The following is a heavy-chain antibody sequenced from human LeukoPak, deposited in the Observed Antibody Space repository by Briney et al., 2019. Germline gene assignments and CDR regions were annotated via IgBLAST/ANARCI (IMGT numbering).Heavy chain of an antibody. CDR2: ITGDGSST. D-gene: IGHD2-21*02. J-gene: IGHJ4*02. V-gene: IGHV3-23*01. Sequence: GASLRLYCAASGFTFSNYAMGWVRQAPGKGLDWFSAITGDGSSTYNADSVKGRFTVSRDNSKNTLYLQMNSLRAEDTATYYCAKVRIVVVTALDYWGQGTLVIVSS. CDR1: GFTFSNYA. CDR3: AKVRIVVVTALDY.